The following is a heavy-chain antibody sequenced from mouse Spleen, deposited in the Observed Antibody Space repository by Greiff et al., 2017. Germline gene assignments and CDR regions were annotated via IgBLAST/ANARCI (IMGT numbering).Heavy chain of an antibody. CDR2: IYPGDGDT. J-gene: IGHJ2*01. V-gene: IGHV1-82*01. Sequence: VQLQESGPELVKPGASVKISCKASGYAFSSSWMNWVKQRPGKGLEWIGRIYPGDGDTNYNGKFKGKATLTADKSSSTAYMQLSSLTSEDSAVYFCARSTPIAPFDYWGQGTTLTVSS. CDR3: ARSTPIAPFDY. CDR1: GYAFSSSW. D-gene: IGHD6-1*01.